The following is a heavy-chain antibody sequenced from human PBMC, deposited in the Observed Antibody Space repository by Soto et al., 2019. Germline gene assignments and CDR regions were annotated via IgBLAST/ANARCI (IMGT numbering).Heavy chain of an antibody. CDR1: EFTFSNYG. D-gene: IGHD3-22*01. V-gene: IGHV3-33*01. CDR2: IWNDGSNK. CDR3: ARDPNYYDSSGYYPAPPFDY. Sequence: PGGSLRLSCAASEFTFSNYGMHWVRQAPGKGLEWVAVIWNDGSNKYYADPVKGRFTISRDNSKNTLYLQMNSLRAEDTAVYYCARDPNYYDSSGYYPAPPFDYWGQGTLVTVSS. J-gene: IGHJ4*02.